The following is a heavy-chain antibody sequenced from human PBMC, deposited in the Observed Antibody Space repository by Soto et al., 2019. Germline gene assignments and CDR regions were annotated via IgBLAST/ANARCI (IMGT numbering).Heavy chain of an antibody. J-gene: IGHJ4*02. V-gene: IGHV3-33*01. Sequence: GGSLRLSCAASGFTFSSHGMHWVRQAPGKGLEWVAVIWYDGSNKYYADSVRGRFTISRDNPKNTLYLQMDSLRAEDTAVYYCARWGNWKVADYWGQGTLVTVSS. D-gene: IGHD1-1*01. CDR2: IWYDGSNK. CDR1: GFTFSSHG. CDR3: ARWGNWKVADY.